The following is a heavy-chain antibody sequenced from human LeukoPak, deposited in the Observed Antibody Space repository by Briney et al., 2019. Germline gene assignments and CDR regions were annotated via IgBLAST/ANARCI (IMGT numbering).Heavy chain of an antibody. CDR2: IRYDGTNK. D-gene: IGHD6-19*01. Sequence: PGGSLRLSCAASGFTLSYYGMHWVRQAPGKGLEWVAFIRYDGTNKYYADSVKGRFTISRDNSKNTLYLKMNSLRGEDTAVYYCARRSSSGWYPDYYYYYMDVWGKGTTVTISS. CDR1: GFTLSYYG. V-gene: IGHV3-30*02. CDR3: ARRSSSGWYPDYYYYYMDV. J-gene: IGHJ6*03.